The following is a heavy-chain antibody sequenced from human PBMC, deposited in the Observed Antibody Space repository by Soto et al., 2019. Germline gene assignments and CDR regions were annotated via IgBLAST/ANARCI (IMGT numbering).Heavy chain of an antibody. D-gene: IGHD2-2*01. CDR2: IKGDGSEK. J-gene: IGHJ4*02. CDR3: ASEGRGYCSSTTCPGI. CDR1: GFTFNSYW. Sequence: EVQLVESGGGLVQPGGSLRLSCVASGFTFNSYWMSWVRQAPGKGLEWVANIKGDGSEKYYVDSVKGRFTISRDNAKNSLYLQMDSVRAEDTAVYYCASEGRGYCSSTTCPGIWGQGTLVTVSS. V-gene: IGHV3-7*01.